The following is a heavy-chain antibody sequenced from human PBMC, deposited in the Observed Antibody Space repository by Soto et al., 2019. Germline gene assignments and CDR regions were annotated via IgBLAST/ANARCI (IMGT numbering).Heavy chain of an antibody. CDR1: GFTFSNAW. CDR3: TTNPTPEISYYYYGMDV. D-gene: IGHD3-3*01. V-gene: IGHV3-15*07. CDR2: IKSKTDGGTT. Sequence: GGSLRLSCAASGFTFSNAWMNWVRQAPGKGLEWVGRIKSKTDGGTTDYAAPVKGRFTISRDDSKNTLYLQMNSLKTEDTAVYYCTTNPTPEISYYYYGMDVWGQGTTVTVSS. J-gene: IGHJ6*02.